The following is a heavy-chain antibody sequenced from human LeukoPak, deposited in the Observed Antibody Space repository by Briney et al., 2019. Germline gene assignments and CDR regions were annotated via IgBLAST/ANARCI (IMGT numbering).Heavy chain of an antibody. CDR2: IIPIFGTA. Sequence: SVKVSCKASGGTFISYAISWVRQAPGQGLEWMGGIIPIFGTANYAQKFQGRVTITADESTSTAYMELSSLRSEDTAVYYCARGSRYDILTGYLDYWGQGTLVTVSS. V-gene: IGHV1-69*13. CDR1: GGTFISYA. D-gene: IGHD3-9*01. CDR3: ARGSRYDILTGYLDY. J-gene: IGHJ4*02.